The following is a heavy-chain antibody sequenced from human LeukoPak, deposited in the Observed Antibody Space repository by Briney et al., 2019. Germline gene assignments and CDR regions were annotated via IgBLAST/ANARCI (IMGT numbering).Heavy chain of an antibody. Sequence: TPSETLSLTCTVSGGSIISNHFWGWIRQPPGKGLEWIGSIYYSGITYYNTSLKSRVTMAVDTSKNQISLHLSSVTAADTAVYYCARRTVDTSLVTWFDPWGQGTLVVVSS. CDR2: IYYSGIT. V-gene: IGHV4-39*01. D-gene: IGHD5-18*01. CDR3: ARRTVDTSLVTWFDP. J-gene: IGHJ5*02. CDR1: GGSIISNHF.